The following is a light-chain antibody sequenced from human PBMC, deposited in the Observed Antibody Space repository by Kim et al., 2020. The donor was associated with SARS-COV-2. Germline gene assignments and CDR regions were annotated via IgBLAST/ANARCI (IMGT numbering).Light chain of an antibody. V-gene: IGKV1-39*01. J-gene: IGKJ1*01. Sequence: PSVGDRVTITCRASQSISSYLNWYQQKPGKIPNLLIYAASSLQSGVPSRFSGSGSGTDFTLSISSLQPEDFATYYCQQSYSTPRTFGQGTKVDIK. CDR3: QQSYSTPRT. CDR1: QSISSY. CDR2: AAS.